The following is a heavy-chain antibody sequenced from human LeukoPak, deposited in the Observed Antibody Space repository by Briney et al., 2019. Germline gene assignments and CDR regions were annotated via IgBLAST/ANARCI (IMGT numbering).Heavy chain of an antibody. Sequence: PGGSLRLSCAASGFTFSSYAMSWVRQAPGRGLEWVSGISWNSNVIDYADSVKGRFTISRDNAKKSLYLQMTSLRVEDMAFYYCARRVESRAFDIWGQGTMVTVSS. CDR2: ISWNSNVI. D-gene: IGHD3-3*01. V-gene: IGHV3-9*03. J-gene: IGHJ3*02. CDR1: GFTFSSYA. CDR3: ARRVESRAFDI.